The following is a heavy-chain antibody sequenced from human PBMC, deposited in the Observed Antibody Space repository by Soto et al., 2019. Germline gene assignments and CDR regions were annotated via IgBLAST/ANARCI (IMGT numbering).Heavy chain of an antibody. CDR2: IYHTGCT. CDR3: VRDEAHYDILTGSSLGRAFDI. J-gene: IGHJ3*02. D-gene: IGHD3-9*01. V-gene: IGHV4-4*02. Sequence: QVQLQESGPSLVKPSGTLSLTCVITNTSISSSNWWSWVRQAPGKGLEWIGEIYHTGCTNYAPSLKSRVTMSIDKSNNRFSLRLTSLTAEDTAVYYCVRDEAHYDILTGSSLGRAFDIWGQGTMVTVSS. CDR1: NTSISSSNW.